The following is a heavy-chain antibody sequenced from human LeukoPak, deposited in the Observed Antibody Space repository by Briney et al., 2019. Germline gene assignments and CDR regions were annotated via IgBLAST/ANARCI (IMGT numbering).Heavy chain of an antibody. CDR1: GFTFSTYA. J-gene: IGHJ4*02. V-gene: IGHV3-23*01. Sequence: GGSLRLSCAASGFTFSTYAMSWVRQAPGKGLEWVSSINPSGGSTYYADSVRGRFTISRDNSKNTLYLQMNSLRAEDTAVYYCARITWIRGHDYWGQGTLVTVSS. CDR2: INPSGGST. CDR3: ARITWIRGHDY. D-gene: IGHD5-12*01.